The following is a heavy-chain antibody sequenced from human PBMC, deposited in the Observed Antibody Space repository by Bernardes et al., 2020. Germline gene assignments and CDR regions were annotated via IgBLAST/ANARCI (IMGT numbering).Heavy chain of an antibody. D-gene: IGHD2-8*02. J-gene: IGHJ5*02. CDR2: MNPNSGNT. V-gene: IGHV1-8*01. Sequence: ASVKVSCKASGYTFTSYDINWVRQATGQGLEWMGWMNPNSGNTGYAQKFQGRVTMTRNTSISTAYMELSSLRSEDTAVYYCARGSRCTGGVCYTSWFDPWGQGTLVTVSS. CDR1: GYTFTSYD. CDR3: ARGSRCTGGVCYTSWFDP.